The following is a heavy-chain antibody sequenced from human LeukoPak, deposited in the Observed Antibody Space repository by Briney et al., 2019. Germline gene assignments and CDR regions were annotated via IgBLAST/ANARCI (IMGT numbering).Heavy chain of an antibody. CDR3: ARSQSSGPPYYYYYGMDV. V-gene: IGHV3-64D*06. J-gene: IGHJ6*02. CDR1: GFTFNRFY. CDR2: ISSNGATT. Sequence: GGSLRLSCSASGFTFNRFYLHWVRRAPGKGLEFVSHISSNGATTYYADSVTGRFTISRDNSKNTLYLQMSSLRADDTAVYYCARSQSSGPPYYYYYGMDVWGQGTTVTVSS. D-gene: IGHD3-22*01.